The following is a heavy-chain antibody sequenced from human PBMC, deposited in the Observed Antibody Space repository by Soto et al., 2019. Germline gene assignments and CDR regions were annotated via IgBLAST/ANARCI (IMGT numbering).Heavy chain of an antibody. D-gene: IGHD3-10*01. CDR2: IWYDGSNK. Sequence: QVQLVESGGGVVQPGRSLRLSCAASGFTFSSYGMHWVRQAPGKGLERVAVIWYDGSNKYYADSVKGRFTISKDNSKNTLDLQMISLRAEDKAVYYCARASRRWFGAYLCWFDHWGQGTLVTVSS. V-gene: IGHV3-33*01. CDR3: ARASRRWFGAYLCWFDH. J-gene: IGHJ5*02. CDR1: GFTFSSYG.